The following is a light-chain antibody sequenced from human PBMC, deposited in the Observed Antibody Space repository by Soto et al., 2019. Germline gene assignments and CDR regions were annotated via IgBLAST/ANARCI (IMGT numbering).Light chain of an antibody. CDR1: QSVSSN. Sequence: EIVMTQSPATLSVAPGERASLSCGAIQSVSSNLAWYQQKPGQAPRLLIYGASTRATGIPARFSGSGSGTEFTLTISSLQSEDFAVYYCQQYNNWPSSITFGQGTRLEI. CDR2: GAS. CDR3: QQYNNWPSSIT. J-gene: IGKJ5*01. V-gene: IGKV3-15*01.